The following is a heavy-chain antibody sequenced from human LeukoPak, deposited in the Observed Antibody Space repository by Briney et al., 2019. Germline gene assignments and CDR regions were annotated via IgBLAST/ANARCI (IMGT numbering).Heavy chain of an antibody. Sequence: GASVKVSCKASGGTFSSYAISWVRQAPGQGLEWMGGIIPIFGTANYAQKFQGRVTITTDESTSTAYMELSSLRSEDTAVYYCARQAPSSSYSSPHRYYYYYMDVWGKGTTVTVSS. CDR3: ARQAPSSSYSSPHRYYYYYMDV. J-gene: IGHJ6*03. D-gene: IGHD6-13*01. CDR2: IIPIFGTA. V-gene: IGHV1-69*05. CDR1: GGTFSSYA.